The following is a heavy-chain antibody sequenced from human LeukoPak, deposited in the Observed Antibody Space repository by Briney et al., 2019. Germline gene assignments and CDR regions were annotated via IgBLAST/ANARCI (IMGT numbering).Heavy chain of an antibody. CDR1: GFTFSSYA. CDR2: ISYDGSNK. J-gene: IGHJ4*02. V-gene: IGHV3-30*01. CDR3: ARDPSYCGGDCSFADY. D-gene: IGHD2-21*02. Sequence: GGSLRLSCAASGFTFSSYAMHWVRQAPGKGLEWVAVISYDGSNKYYADSVKGRFTTSRDNSKNTLYLQMNSLRAEDPAVYYCARDPSYCGGDCSFADYWGQGTLVTVSS.